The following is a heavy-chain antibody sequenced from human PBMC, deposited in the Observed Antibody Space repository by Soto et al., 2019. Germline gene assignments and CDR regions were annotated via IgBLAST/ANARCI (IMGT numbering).Heavy chain of an antibody. D-gene: IGHD1-26*01. CDR1: GGTFSRYA. Sequence: QVQLVQSGAEVKKPRSSVNVDCTASGGTFSRYAISWVRQAPGQGLAWMGGIIPIFGTANYAQKFQGRVTITADESTSTAYMELISLRSEDTAVYYCARHSGSYYALYGMDVWGQGNTVTVSS. J-gene: IGHJ6*02. CDR2: IIPIFGTA. CDR3: ARHSGSYYALYGMDV. V-gene: IGHV1-69*01.